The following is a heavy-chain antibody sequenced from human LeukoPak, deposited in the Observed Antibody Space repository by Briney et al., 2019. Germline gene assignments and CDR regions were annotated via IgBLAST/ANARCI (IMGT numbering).Heavy chain of an antibody. Sequence: GGPLRHSRGACGFIFSCFLVHELPQPWEGAVVGVGNNSSRTNRLETAYGASRNGMLTNARDDSKNTAYLQMNSLKTEDTAVYYCTRRRPPYSSGDWGYDAFDIWGQGTMVTVSS. CDR2: NSSRTNRLET. V-gene: IGHV3-73*01. CDR3: TRRRPPYSSGDWGYDAFDI. CDR1: GFIFSCFL. J-gene: IGHJ3*02. D-gene: IGHD6-19*01.